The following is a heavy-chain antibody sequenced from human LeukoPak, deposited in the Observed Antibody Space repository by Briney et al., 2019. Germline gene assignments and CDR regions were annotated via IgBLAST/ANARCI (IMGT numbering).Heavy chain of an antibody. CDR3: AREPTYTSSWYTTCDY. V-gene: IGHV3-48*01. CDR1: GFTFSSYS. Sequence: GGSLRLSCAASGFTFSSYSMNWVRQAPGKGLEWVSYITLSSTTIYHADSVKGRFTISRDNAKNSLYLQMNSLRAEDTAVYYCAREPTYTSSWYTTCDYWGRGTLVTVSS. CDR2: ITLSSTTI. D-gene: IGHD6-13*01. J-gene: IGHJ4*02.